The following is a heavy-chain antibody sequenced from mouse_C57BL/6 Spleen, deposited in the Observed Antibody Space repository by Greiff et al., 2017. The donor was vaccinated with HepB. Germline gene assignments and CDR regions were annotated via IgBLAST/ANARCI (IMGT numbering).Heavy chain of an antibody. D-gene: IGHD2-1*01. J-gene: IGHJ4*01. Sequence: QVQLQQPGAELVMPGASVKLSCKASGYTFTSYWMHWVKQRPGQGLEWIGNINPSNGGTNYNEKFKSKATLTVDKSSSTAYMQLSSLTSEDSAVYYCARGLGTTGAMDYWGQGTSVTVSS. CDR2: INPSNGGT. CDR1: GYTFTSYW. CDR3: ARGLGTTGAMDY. V-gene: IGHV1-53*01.